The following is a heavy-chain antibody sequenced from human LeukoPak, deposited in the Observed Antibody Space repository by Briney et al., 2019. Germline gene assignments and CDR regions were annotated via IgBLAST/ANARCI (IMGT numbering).Heavy chain of an antibody. J-gene: IGHJ4*02. CDR1: GGTFSSYA. CDR2: IIPIFGTA. CDR3: ARARVTYWGSYYFDY. Sequence: SVKVSCKASGGTFSSYAISWVRQAPGQGLEWMGGIIPIFGTANYAQKFQGRVTMTRNTSISTAYMELSSLRSEDTAVYYCARARVTYWGSYYFDYWGQGTLVTVSS. D-gene: IGHD2-8*02. V-gene: IGHV1-69*05.